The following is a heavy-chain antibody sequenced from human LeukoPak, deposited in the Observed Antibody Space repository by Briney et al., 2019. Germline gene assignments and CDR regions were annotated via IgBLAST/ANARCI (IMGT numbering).Heavy chain of an antibody. D-gene: IGHD3-16*02. CDR1: GFTFSSYW. Sequence: GGSLRLSCAASGFTFSSYWMSWVRQAPGKGLEWVANIKQDGSEKHYVDSVKGRFTISRDNAKNSLYLQMNSLRAEDTAVYYCARADYDYVWGSCRQYYFDYWGQGTLVTVSS. V-gene: IGHV3-7*01. CDR3: ARADYDYVWGSCRQYYFDY. CDR2: IKQDGSEK. J-gene: IGHJ4*02.